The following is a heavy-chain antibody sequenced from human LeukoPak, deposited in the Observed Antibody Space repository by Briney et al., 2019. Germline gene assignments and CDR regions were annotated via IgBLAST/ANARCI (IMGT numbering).Heavy chain of an antibody. CDR3: ARGGGQQLNYYYYGMDV. CDR2: ISAYNGNT. CDR1: GYTFTGYG. D-gene: IGHD6-13*01. Sequence: ASVKVSCKASGYTFTGYGISWVRQAPGQGLEWMGWISAYNGNTNYAQKLQGRVTMTTDTSTSTAYMELRSLRSDDTAVYYCARGGGQQLNYYYYGMDVWGQGTTVTVSS. V-gene: IGHV1-18*01. J-gene: IGHJ6*02.